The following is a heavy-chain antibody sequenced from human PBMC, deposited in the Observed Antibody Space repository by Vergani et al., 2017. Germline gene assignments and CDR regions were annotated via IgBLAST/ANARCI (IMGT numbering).Heavy chain of an antibody. CDR1: GYTFTGYY. J-gene: IGHJ1*01. CDR2: INPNSGGT. Sequence: QVQLVQSGAEVKKPGASVKVSCKASGYTFTGYYMHWVRQAPGQGLEWMGWINPNSGGTNYAQKFQGRVTMTRDTSISTAYMELSRLRSDDTAVYYCARGSYDFWSGPKAEYFQHWGQGTLVTVSS. CDR3: ARGSYDFWSGPKAEYFQH. D-gene: IGHD3-3*01. V-gene: IGHV1-2*02.